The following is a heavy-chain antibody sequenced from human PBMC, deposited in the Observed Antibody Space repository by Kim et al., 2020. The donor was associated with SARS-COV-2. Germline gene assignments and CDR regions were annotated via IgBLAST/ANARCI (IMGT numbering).Heavy chain of an antibody. CDR1: GGSFSGYY. Sequence: SETLSLTCAVYGGSFSGYYWSWIRQPPGKGLEWIGEINHSGSTNYNPSLKSRVTISVDTSKNQFSLKLSSVTAADTAVYYCASLIYSPSYYYYGMDVWGQGTTVTVSS. D-gene: IGHD4-4*01. CDR2: INHSGST. V-gene: IGHV4-34*01. J-gene: IGHJ6*02. CDR3: ASLIYSPSYYYYGMDV.